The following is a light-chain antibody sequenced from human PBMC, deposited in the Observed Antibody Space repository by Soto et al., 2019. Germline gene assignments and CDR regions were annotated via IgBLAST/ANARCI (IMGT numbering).Light chain of an antibody. CDR2: ENN. J-gene: IGLJ1*01. CDR3: GTWDSSLSAGV. CDR1: SSNIGNNY. Sequence: QSVLTQPPSVSAAPGQKVTISCSGSSSNIGNNYVSWYQQLPGTAPKLLIYENNKRPSGIPDRFSGSKSGTSATLVITGLQTGDEADYYCGTWDSSLSAGVFGTGTKLTVL. V-gene: IGLV1-51*02.